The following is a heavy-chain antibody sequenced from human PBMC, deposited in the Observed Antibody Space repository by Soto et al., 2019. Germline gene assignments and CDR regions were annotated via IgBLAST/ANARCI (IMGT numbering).Heavy chain of an antibody. Sequence: SETLSVRWSVLGGSVSVYDGSWIRQPAGKGLEWIGRIYNNGRSTNYNPSLKSRVTMSVDTSTNQFSLKMRFVTAADTAVYYCARWEFGVIVIWGQGTLVIVSS. CDR3: ARWEFGVIVI. CDR1: GGSVSVYD. D-gene: IGHD3-10*01. CDR2: IYNNGRST. V-gene: IGHV4-4*07. J-gene: IGHJ4*02.